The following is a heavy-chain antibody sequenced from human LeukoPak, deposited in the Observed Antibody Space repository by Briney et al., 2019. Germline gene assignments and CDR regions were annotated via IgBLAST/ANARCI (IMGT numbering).Heavy chain of an antibody. CDR3: SRWVSQYYFDY. CDR2: IHHDESEK. CDR1: GFNLNYYW. D-gene: IGHD5-24*01. V-gene: IGHV3-7*01. Sequence: PGGSLRLSCEASGFNLNYYWLGWVRQAPGKGLEWVALIHHDESEKYYVDSVKGRFSISRDNAKGSVYLQMDSLRVDDTAVYYCSRWVSQYYFDYWGQGALVSVSS. J-gene: IGHJ4*02.